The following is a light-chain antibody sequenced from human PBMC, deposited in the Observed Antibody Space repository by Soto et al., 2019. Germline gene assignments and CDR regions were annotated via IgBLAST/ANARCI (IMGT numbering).Light chain of an antibody. J-gene: IGLJ3*02. CDR1: GSNIGSNT. V-gene: IGLV1-44*01. CDR2: TND. CDR3: ATWDDNLNGPV. Sequence: QSVLTQPPSASATPGQRVTISCSGSGSNIGSNTVNWYQHLPGTAPKVLINTNDQRPSGVPDRFSGSKSGTSASLAISGLQSDDEADYYCATWDDNLNGPVFGGGTKLTVL.